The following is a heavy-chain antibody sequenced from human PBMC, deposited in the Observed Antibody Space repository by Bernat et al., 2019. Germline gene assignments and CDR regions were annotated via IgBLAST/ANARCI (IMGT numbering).Heavy chain of an antibody. CDR2: IKQDGSEK. D-gene: IGHD6-13*01. Sequence: EVQLVESGGGLVQPGGSLRLSCAASGFTFSSYWMSWVRQAPGKGLEWVANIKQDGSEKYYVDSVKGRFNISRDNAKNSLYLQMNSLRAEDTAVYYCASWYSSSWYDYFDYWGQGTLVTVSS. CDR1: GFTFSSYW. J-gene: IGHJ4*02. CDR3: ASWYSSSWYDYFDY. V-gene: IGHV3-7*01.